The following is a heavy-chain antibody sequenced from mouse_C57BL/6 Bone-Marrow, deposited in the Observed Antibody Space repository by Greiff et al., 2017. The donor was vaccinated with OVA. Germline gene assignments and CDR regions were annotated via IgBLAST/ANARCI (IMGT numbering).Heavy chain of an antibody. V-gene: IGHV5-17*01. J-gene: IGHJ2*01. CDR3: ARMPYYYGSSFDY. D-gene: IGHD1-1*01. CDR2: ISSGSSTI. Sequence: EVKLMESGGGLVKPGGSLKLSCAASGFTFSDYGMHWVRQAPEKGLEWVAYISSGSSTIYYADTVKGRFTISRDNAKNTLFLQMTSLRSEDTAMYYCARMPYYYGSSFDYWGQGTTLTVSS. CDR1: GFTFSDYG.